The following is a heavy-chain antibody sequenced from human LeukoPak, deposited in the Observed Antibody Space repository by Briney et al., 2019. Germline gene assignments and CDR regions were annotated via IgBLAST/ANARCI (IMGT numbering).Heavy chain of an antibody. V-gene: IGHV1-18*01. D-gene: IGHD2-2*01. Sequence: ASVKVSCKASGYTFTSYGISWVRQAPGQGLEWMGWISAYNGNTNYAQKLQGRVTMTTGTSTSTAYMELRSLRSDDTAVYYCARVVVPAAHPQEYYFDYWGQGTLVTVSS. CDR3: ARVVVPAAHPQEYYFDY. CDR1: GYTFTSYG. J-gene: IGHJ4*02. CDR2: ISAYNGNT.